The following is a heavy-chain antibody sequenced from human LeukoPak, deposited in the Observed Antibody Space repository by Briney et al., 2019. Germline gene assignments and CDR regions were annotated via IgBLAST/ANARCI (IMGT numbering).Heavy chain of an antibody. D-gene: IGHD2-2*01. CDR3: ARDLEFAMRQYYYYYYYMDV. Sequence: ASVKVSCKASGYTFTSYYMHWVRQAPGQGLEWMGWINPNSGGTNYAQKFQGRVTMTRDTSISTAYMELSRLRSDDTAVYYCARDLEFAMRQYYYYYYYMDVWGKGTTVTISS. V-gene: IGHV1-2*02. CDR2: INPNSGGT. J-gene: IGHJ6*03. CDR1: GYTFTSYY.